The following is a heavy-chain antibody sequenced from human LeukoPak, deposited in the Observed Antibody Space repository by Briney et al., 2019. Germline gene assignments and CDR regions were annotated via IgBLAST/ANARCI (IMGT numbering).Heavy chain of an antibody. CDR1: GGSISSGGYS. D-gene: IGHD3-9*01. CDR3: ARGRTYYDILTGYYKDAGFDY. J-gene: IGHJ4*02. CDR2: IYHSGST. Sequence: SQTLSLTCAVSGGSISSGGYSWSWIRQPPGKGLEWIGYIYHSGSTYYNPSLKSRVTISVDRSKNQFSLKLSSVTAADTAVYYCARGRTYYDILTGYYKDAGFDYWGQGTLVTVSS. V-gene: IGHV4-30-2*01.